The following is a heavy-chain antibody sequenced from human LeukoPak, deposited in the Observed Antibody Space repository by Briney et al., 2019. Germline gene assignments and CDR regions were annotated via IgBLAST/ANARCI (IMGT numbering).Heavy chain of an antibody. CDR3: ARSNSGSYRELDY. V-gene: IGHV4-61*02. D-gene: IGHD1-26*01. CDR2: IYTSGIT. J-gene: IGHJ4*02. CDR1: GGSINSGSYF. Sequence: SETLSLTCTVSGGSINSGSYFWSWIRQPAGKGLEWIGRIYTSGITNYNSSLMSRATISIDTSKNQFSLKLSSVTAAGTAVYYCARSNSGSYRELDYWGQGALVTVSS.